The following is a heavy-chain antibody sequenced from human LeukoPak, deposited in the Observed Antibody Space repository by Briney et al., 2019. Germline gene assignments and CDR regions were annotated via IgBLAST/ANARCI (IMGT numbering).Heavy chain of an antibody. V-gene: IGHV6-1*01. D-gene: IGHD6-19*01. CDR2: TYYRSKWYN. Sequence: SQTLSLTCAISGDSVSSNSAAWNWIRQSPSRGLEWLGRTYYRSKWYNDYAVSVKSRITINPDTSKNQFSLQLNSVTPEDTAVYYCARVGVAGTGGYYYYYMDVWGKGTTVTISS. CDR3: ARVGVAGTGGYYYYYMDV. J-gene: IGHJ6*03. CDR1: GDSVSSNSAA.